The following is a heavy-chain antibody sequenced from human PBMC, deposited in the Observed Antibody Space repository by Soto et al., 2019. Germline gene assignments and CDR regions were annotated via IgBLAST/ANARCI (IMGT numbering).Heavy chain of an antibody. CDR3: ARKGIAAAGTHYYGMDV. CDR2: IYPGDSDT. D-gene: IGHD6-13*01. V-gene: IGHV5-51*01. J-gene: IGHJ6*02. CDR1: GYSFTSYW. Sequence: GESLKISCKGSGYSFTSYWIGWVRQMPGKGLEWMGIIYPGDSDTRYSPSFQGQVTISADKSISTAYLQWSSLKASDTAMYYCARKGIAAAGTHYYGMDVWDQGTTVTVSS.